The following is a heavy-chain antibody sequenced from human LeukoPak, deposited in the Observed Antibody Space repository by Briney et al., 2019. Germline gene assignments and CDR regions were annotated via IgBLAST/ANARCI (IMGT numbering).Heavy chain of an antibody. J-gene: IGHJ4*02. Sequence: SETLSLTCAVYGGSFSNHWSWIRQPPGKGLEWIGSIYYSGSTYYNPSLKSRVTISVDTSKNQFSLKLSSVTAADTAVYYCARDDPQGGGGWYGNDYWGQGTLVTVSS. V-gene: IGHV4-39*07. CDR3: ARDDPQGGGGWYGNDY. CDR2: IYYSGST. D-gene: IGHD6-19*01. CDR1: GGSFSNH.